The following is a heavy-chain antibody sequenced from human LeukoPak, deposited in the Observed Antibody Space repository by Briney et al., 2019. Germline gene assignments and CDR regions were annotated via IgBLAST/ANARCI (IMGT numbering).Heavy chain of an antibody. V-gene: IGHV1-46*01. D-gene: IGHD2-21*02. CDR2: INPSGGRT. J-gene: IGHJ4*02. CDR3: ARTYCGGDCNNRYFDY. Sequence: SVKVSCKASGYILSSYYMHWVRRAPGQGLEWMGIINPSGGRTNYAQKFQGRVTMTRDTSTSTVYMELNSLRSEDTALYYCARTYCGGDCNNRYFDYWGQGTLVTVSS. CDR1: GYILSSYY.